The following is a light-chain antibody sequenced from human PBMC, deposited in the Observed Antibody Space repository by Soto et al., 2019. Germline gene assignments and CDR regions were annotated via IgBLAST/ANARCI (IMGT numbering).Light chain of an antibody. CDR1: SSDVGGYNY. V-gene: IGLV2-14*01. CDR3: SSYTSSSTPYV. CDR2: EVS. Sequence: QSVLTQPASVSGSPGQSITISCTGTSSDVGGYNYVSWYQQHPGKAPKLMIYEVSNRPSGVSNRFSGSKSGNTASLTISGLQAEDEADYYCSSYTSSSTPYVSGNGNKVTVL. J-gene: IGLJ1*01.